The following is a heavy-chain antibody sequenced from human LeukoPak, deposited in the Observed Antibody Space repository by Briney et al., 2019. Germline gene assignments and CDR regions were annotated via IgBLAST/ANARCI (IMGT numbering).Heavy chain of an antibody. Sequence: PGGSLRLSCAASGFKVSSNYMSWVRQAPGKGLEWVSVIYSGGSTYYADSVKGRFTISRDNSKNTLYLQMNSLRAEDTAVYYCARVQSGSSDYYYYGMDVWGQGTTVTVSS. J-gene: IGHJ6*02. CDR2: IYSGGST. V-gene: IGHV3-53*01. D-gene: IGHD1-26*01. CDR3: ARVQSGSSDYYYYGMDV. CDR1: GFKVSSNY.